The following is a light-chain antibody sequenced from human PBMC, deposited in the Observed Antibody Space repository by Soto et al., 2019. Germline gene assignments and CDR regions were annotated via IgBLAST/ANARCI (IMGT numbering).Light chain of an antibody. CDR3: QQYGGSPIT. J-gene: IGKJ5*01. V-gene: IGKV3-20*01. CDR1: QSVSRR. CDR2: GAS. Sequence: EVVLTQSPCTLSLSPGGRATLSCRASQSVSRRLAWHQPRPGQSPRLLSSGASMRASGVPVRFIGSGSGTEFTLTITRLEPEDFEVYYCQQYGGSPITFGLGTRLEIK.